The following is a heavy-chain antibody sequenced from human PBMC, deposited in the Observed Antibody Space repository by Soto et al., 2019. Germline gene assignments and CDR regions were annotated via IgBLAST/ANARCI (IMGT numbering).Heavy chain of an antibody. CDR1: GFTFSTYA. J-gene: IGHJ1*01. CDR3: AKAEGSSYGTEYSQH. Sequence: EVQLLESGGGLVQPGGSLRLSCAASGFTFSTYAMTWVRQAPGKGLEWVSLIISSGGSTYYADSVKGRFTISRDNSKNTLYLQMNSLRAHDTALYYCAKAEGSSYGTEYSQHWGQGTLVTVSS. D-gene: IGHD6-13*01. V-gene: IGHV3-23*01. CDR2: IISSGGST.